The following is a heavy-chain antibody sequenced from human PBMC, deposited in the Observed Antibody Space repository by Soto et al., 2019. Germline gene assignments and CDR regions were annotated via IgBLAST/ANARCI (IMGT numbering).Heavy chain of an antibody. J-gene: IGHJ4*02. CDR1: GFSLTSRSVG. D-gene: IGHD3-16*01. V-gene: IGHV2-5*02. CDR2: IYWDDDK. CDR3: AHRRNYDGSWNEGVFDY. Sequence: QITLKESGPTLVKPTQTLTLTYTFSGFSLTSRSVGVGWVRQPPGKALEWLAFIYWDDDKRYSPSLRSTLTVTTDASKNQVVLTLTNMDPVDTATYYCAHRRNYDGSWNEGVFDYWGQGILVTVSS.